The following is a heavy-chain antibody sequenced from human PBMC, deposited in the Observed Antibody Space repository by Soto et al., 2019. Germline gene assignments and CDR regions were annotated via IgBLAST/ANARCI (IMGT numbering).Heavy chain of an antibody. Sequence: QVQLVQSGPEVKNPGASVKVSCKASGYTFKNYGIKWVRQAPGQGLEWVGWITTYNGNRYSAEKFQGRVTMTTDTSTSTTYMELRSLTSDDTGVYFCARDVHPKGVAADGASDYWGQGTLVTVSS. D-gene: IGHD6-19*01. CDR1: GYTFKNYG. J-gene: IGHJ4*02. V-gene: IGHV1-18*01. CDR2: ITTYNGNR. CDR3: ARDVHPKGVAADGASDY.